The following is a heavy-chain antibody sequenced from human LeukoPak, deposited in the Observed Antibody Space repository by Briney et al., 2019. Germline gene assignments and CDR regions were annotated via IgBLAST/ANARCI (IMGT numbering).Heavy chain of an antibody. J-gene: IGHJ5*02. CDR2: ISSSSSYI. D-gene: IGHD2-15*01. V-gene: IGHV3-21*01. CDR1: GFTFSSYS. Sequence: GGSLRLSCAASGFTFSSYSMNWVRQAPGKGLEWVSSISSSSSYIYYADSVKGRFTISRDNAKNSLYLQMNSLRAEDTAVYYCARVMGYCSGGSCHPPFDPWGQGTLVTVSS. CDR3: ARVMGYCSGGSCHPPFDP.